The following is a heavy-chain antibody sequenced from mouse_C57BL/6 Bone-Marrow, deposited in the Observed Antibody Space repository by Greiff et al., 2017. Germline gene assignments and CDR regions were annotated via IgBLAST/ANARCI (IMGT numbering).Heavy chain of an antibody. V-gene: IGHV5-6*01. Sequence: DVQLVESGGDLVKPGGSLKLSCAASGFTFSSYGMSWVRQTPDKRLEWVATISSGGSYTYYPDSVKGRFTISRDNAKNTLYLQMSSLKSEDTAMYYCARHGGYFDVWGTGTTVTVSS. CDR2: ISSGGSYT. CDR1: GFTFSSYG. CDR3: ARHGGYFDV. J-gene: IGHJ1*03.